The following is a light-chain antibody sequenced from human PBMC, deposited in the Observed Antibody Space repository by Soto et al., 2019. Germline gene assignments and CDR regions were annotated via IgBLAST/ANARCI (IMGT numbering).Light chain of an antibody. CDR2: RAS. J-gene: IGKJ1*01. CDR3: HQYSNWPPWT. Sequence: EIVMTQFPGTLSVSPGERATLSCRASQSLSDNLAWYQQRPGQAPRLLFYRASTRATGVPARFSASGSGTEFTLTISSLQSEDSAVYYCHQYSNWPPWTFGPGTKVDIK. V-gene: IGKV3-15*01. CDR1: QSLSDN.